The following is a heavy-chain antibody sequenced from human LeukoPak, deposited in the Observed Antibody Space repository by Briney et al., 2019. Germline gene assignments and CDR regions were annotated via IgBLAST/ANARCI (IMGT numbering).Heavy chain of an antibody. D-gene: IGHD2-15*01. V-gene: IGHV4-59*01. CDR3: AGLGYCSGGSCYGYWYFDL. J-gene: IGHJ2*01. CDR2: IYYSGST. Sequence: SETLSLTCAVSGDSISPYYWNWIRQPPGKGLEWIGYIYYSGSTNYNPSLKSRVTISVDTSKNQFSLKLSSVTAADTAVYYCAGLGYCSGGSCYGYWYFDLWGRGTLVTVSS. CDR1: GDSISPYY.